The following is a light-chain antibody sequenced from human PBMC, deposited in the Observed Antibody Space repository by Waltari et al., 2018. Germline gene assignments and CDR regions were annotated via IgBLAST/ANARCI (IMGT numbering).Light chain of an antibody. V-gene: IGLV4-69*01. J-gene: IGLJ3*02. Sequence: QLVLTQSPSASASLGASVKLTCTLSSGHSTNIIAWLQQQPEKGPRYLMNVNSDGSHNKGVGIPDRFSGSCSGAERYLTISSLQSADEADYYCQTGGHGTWVFGGGTRLTIL. CDR2: VNSDGSH. CDR1: SGHSTNI. CDR3: QTGGHGTWV.